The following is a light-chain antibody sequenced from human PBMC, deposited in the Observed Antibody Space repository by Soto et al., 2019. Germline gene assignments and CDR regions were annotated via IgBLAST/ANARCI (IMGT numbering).Light chain of an antibody. CDR2: EVS. Sequence: QSALTQPPSASGSPGQSVTINCSGTSSDVGEENYVSWYQQHPGKVTKLILYEVSKRPSWVPDRFSGARSGNKASLTVSGLQAEDEADYYFSSFAGSTGVFCGGTKVTVL. J-gene: IGLJ2*01. CDR1: SSDVGEENY. V-gene: IGLV2-8*01. CDR3: SSFAGSTGV.